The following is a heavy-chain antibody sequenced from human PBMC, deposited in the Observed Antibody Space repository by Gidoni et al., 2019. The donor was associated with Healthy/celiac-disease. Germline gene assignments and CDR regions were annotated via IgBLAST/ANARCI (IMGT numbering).Heavy chain of an antibody. J-gene: IGHJ4*02. CDR2: IYYSGST. V-gene: IGHV4-59*01. CDR3: ARVGGSGDLDY. D-gene: IGHD1-26*01. Sequence: QVQLQESGPGLVKPSETLSLTCTVAGGSISTYYWTWIRPPPGKGLEWIGYIYYSGSTNYNPSLKSRVTISVDTSKNQFSLRLSSVTAADTAVYYCARVGGSGDLDYWGQGTLVTVSS. CDR1: GGSISTYY.